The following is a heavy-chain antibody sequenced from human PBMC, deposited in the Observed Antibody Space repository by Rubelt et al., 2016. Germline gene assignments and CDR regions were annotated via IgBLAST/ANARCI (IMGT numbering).Heavy chain of an antibody. J-gene: IGHJ3*02. CDR2: IIPIFGTA. CDR1: GGTFSSYA. D-gene: IGHD6-13*01. Sequence: QVQLVQSGAEVKKPGSSVKVSCKASGGTFSSYAISWVRQAPGQGLEWMGGIIPIFGTANYAQKFQGRVTITADESTSTACMALSGRRSGDTAVYYCARGGAAAADDNDAFDIWGQGTMVTVSS. CDR3: ARGGAAAADDNDAFDI. V-gene: IGHV1-69*01.